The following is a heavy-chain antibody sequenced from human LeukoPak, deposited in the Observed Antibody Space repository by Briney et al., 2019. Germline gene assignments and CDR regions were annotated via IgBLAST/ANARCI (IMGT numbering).Heavy chain of an antibody. Sequence: PSETLSLTCAVYGGSFSGYYWSWIRQPPGKGLEWIGEINHSGSTNYNPSLKSRVTISVDTSKNQFSLKLSSVTAADTAVYYCANTIAARRFDPWGQGTPVTVSS. J-gene: IGHJ5*02. CDR2: INHSGST. D-gene: IGHD6-6*01. V-gene: IGHV4-34*01. CDR3: ANTIAARRFDP. CDR1: GGSFSGYY.